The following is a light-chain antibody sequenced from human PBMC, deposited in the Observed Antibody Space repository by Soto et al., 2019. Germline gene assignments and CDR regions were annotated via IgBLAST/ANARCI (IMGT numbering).Light chain of an antibody. Sequence: DIQMTQSPSTLSASVGDRVTITCRASQSISSWLAWYQQKPGKAPKLLIYKASSLESGVPSRFSVSGSGTEFTLTISSLQPDDFATYYCQQYSTYFRTFGQGTKVEI. CDR1: QSISSW. V-gene: IGKV1-5*03. CDR2: KAS. CDR3: QQYSTYFRT. J-gene: IGKJ1*01.